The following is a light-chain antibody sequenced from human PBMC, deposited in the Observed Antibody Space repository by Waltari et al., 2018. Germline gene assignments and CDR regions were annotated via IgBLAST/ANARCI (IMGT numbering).Light chain of an antibody. Sequence: WYQQLPGNAPKLLILDVSKRPSGVSNRFSGSRSGNTASLTISGLQAEDEANYFCSSYTSSSTYVCGTGTKVT. CDR3: SSYTSSSTYV. J-gene: IGLJ1*01. CDR2: DVS. V-gene: IGLV2-14*03.